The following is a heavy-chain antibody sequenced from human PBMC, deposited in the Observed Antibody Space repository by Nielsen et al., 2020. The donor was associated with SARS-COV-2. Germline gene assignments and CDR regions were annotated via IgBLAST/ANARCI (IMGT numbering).Heavy chain of an antibody. CDR3: ARLPHGYSYGRYYYHGMDI. CDR1: GFTLYNYD. D-gene: IGHD5-12*01. J-gene: IGHJ6*02. CDR2: IDNAGET. V-gene: IGHV3-13*04. Sequence: GESLKISCEASGFTLYNYDIHWVRQTAGRGLEWVSGIDNAGETYYLGSVKGRFTISREKAKNSVYLEMKSLRAGDTAVYHCARLPHGYSYGRYYYHGMDIWGQGTTVTVSS.